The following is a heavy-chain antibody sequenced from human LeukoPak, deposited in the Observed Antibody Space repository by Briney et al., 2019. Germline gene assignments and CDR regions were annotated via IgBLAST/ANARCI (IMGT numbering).Heavy chain of an antibody. CDR1: GGSISSHY. Sequence: SETLSLTCTVSGGSISSHYWSWIRQPPGKGLEWIGYIYYSGSTNYNPSLKSRVTISVDTSRDQFSLKLSSVTAADSAVYYCARRTGYLNYYYYYYMDVWGNGTTVTVSS. V-gene: IGHV4-59*11. J-gene: IGHJ6*03. CDR2: IYYSGST. D-gene: IGHD3/OR15-3a*01. CDR3: ARRTGYLNYYYYYYMDV.